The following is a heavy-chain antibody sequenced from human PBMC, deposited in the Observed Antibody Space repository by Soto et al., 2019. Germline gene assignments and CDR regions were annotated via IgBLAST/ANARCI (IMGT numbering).Heavy chain of an antibody. Sequence: GGSLRLSCAASGFTFSGYAIHWVRRAPGKGLEWVAIISFDGSNEYYADSVRGRFTVSRDKSKNTFYLQVNSLRAEDTAVYYCARAFSASYHYFDYWGQGTLVTVSS. CDR2: ISFDGSNE. D-gene: IGHD2-15*01. CDR1: GFTFSGYA. J-gene: IGHJ4*02. CDR3: ARAFSASYHYFDY. V-gene: IGHV3-30-3*01.